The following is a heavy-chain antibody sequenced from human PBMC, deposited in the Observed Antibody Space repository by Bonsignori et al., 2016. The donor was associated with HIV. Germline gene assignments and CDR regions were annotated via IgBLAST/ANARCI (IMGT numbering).Heavy chain of an antibody. V-gene: IGHV4-38-2*01. Sequence: WIRQPPGKGLEWIGSIYHSGSTYYNPSLKSRVTISVDTSKNQFSLKLSSVTAADTAVYYCARQLQKTTGWDFDYWGQGTLVTVSS. D-gene: IGHD4-11*01. CDR2: IYHSGST. J-gene: IGHJ4*02. CDR3: ARQLQKTTGWDFDY.